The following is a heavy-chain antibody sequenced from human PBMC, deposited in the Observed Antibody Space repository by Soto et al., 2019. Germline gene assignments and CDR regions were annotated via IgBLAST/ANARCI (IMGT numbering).Heavy chain of an antibody. CDR3: GKDINAGGMDV. Sequence: EVQLVESGGGLVEPGTSLRLSCVGSGVTAKDHAMHWVRQAPGKGLEWVSGIMWSSDRVDYADSVKGRFTTSRDNAKKARDLQRNRLRPEDSAVYFCGKDINAGGMDVWGQGTTVTVSS. J-gene: IGHJ6*02. D-gene: IGHD1-26*01. CDR2: IMWSSDRV. CDR1: GVTAKDHA. V-gene: IGHV3-9*02.